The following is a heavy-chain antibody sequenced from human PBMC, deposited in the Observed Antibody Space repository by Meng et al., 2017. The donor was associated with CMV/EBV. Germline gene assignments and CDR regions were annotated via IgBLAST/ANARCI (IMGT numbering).Heavy chain of an antibody. Sequence: GESLKISCAASGFTFSSYSMNWVRQAPGKGLEWVSSISSSSSYIYYADSVKGRFTISRDNAKNSLYLQMNSLRAEDTAVYYCARERVGRQLWLVSYYYGMDVWGQGTTVTVSS. CDR2: ISSSSSYI. CDR3: ARERVGRQLWLVSYYYGMDV. D-gene: IGHD5-18*01. V-gene: IGHV3-21*01. CDR1: GFTFSSYS. J-gene: IGHJ6*02.